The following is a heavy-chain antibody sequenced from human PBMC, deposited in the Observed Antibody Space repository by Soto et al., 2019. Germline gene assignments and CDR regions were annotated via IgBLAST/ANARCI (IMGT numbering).Heavy chain of an antibody. CDR1: GFTFSSYG. V-gene: IGHV3-30*18. CDR2: ISYDGSNK. J-gene: IGHJ4*02. CDR3: AKSPGRKYSSSSGFDY. D-gene: IGHD6-6*01. Sequence: GGSLRLSCAASGFTFSSYGMHWVRQAPGKGLEWVAVISYDGSNKYYADSVEGRFTISRDNSKNTLYLQMNSLRAEDTAVYYCAKSPGRKYSSSSGFDYWGQGTLVTVSS.